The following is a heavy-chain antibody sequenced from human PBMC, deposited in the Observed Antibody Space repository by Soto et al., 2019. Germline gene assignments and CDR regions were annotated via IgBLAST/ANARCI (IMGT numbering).Heavy chain of an antibody. V-gene: IGHV1-18*01. D-gene: IGHD3-3*01. CDR1: GYTFTSYG. CDR2: ISAYNGNT. J-gene: IGHJ5*02. Sequence: ASVKVSCKASGYTFTSYGISWVRQAPGQGLEWMGWISAYNGNTNYAQKLQGRVTMTTDTSTSTAYMELRSLRSDDTAVYYCARAYDFWSGYYTYNWFEPWGQGTLVTVSS. CDR3: ARAYDFWSGYYTYNWFEP.